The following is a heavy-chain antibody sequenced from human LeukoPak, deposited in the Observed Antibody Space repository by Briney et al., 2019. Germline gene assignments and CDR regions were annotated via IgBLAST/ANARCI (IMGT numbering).Heavy chain of an antibody. V-gene: IGHV1-46*01. CDR1: GYTFTSYY. CDR2: INPSGSSS. D-gene: IGHD1-26*01. CDR3: AGVGYSEAYGAFDI. J-gene: IGHJ3*02. Sequence: GASVKVSCKASGYTFTSYYLHWVRQAPGQGLEWMGIINPSGSSSSYAQKFQGRVTMTTDTSTSTVYMELRSLRSEDTAVYYCAGVGYSEAYGAFDIWGQGTMVTVSS.